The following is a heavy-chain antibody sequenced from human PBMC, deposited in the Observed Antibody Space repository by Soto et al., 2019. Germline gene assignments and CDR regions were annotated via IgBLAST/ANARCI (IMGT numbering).Heavy chain of an antibody. J-gene: IGHJ4*02. V-gene: IGHV4-59*08. CDR2: VHDSWGS. CDR3: ARLTSGRFPNFDF. CDR1: GGSISSYY. D-gene: IGHD2-2*01. Sequence: SETLSLTCTVSGGSISSYYWSWIRQPPGKGLEWIGYVHDSWGSHYNPSLKSRVAISLDTSKSQFSLKLTSVTATDTAVYYCARLTSGRFPNFDFWGQGTLVTVSS.